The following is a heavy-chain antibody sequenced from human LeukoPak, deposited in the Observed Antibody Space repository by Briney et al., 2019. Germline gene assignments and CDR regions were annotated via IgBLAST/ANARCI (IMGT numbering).Heavy chain of an antibody. CDR3: ARGRISGSYSS. D-gene: IGHD3-10*01. V-gene: IGHV4-61*02. CDR2: IYTSGST. Sequence: SETLSLTCTVSGGSISSGSYYWSWIRQPAGKGLEWIRRIYTSGSTNYNPPLKSRVTISVDTSKNQLSLKLSSVTAADTAVYYCARGRISGSYSSWGQRTLVTVSS. CDR1: GGSISSGSYY. J-gene: IGHJ4*02.